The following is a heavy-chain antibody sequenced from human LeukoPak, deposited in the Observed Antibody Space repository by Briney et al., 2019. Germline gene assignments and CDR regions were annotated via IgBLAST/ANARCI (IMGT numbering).Heavy chain of an antibody. CDR1: GYTFTGYY. V-gene: IGHV1-2*02. Sequence: ASVKVSCKASGYTFTGYYMHWVRQAPGQGLEWMGWINPNSGGANYAQRFQGGVTMTRDTSISTAYMELSRLRSDDTAVYYCARDDPSFAFDYWGQGTLVTVSS. J-gene: IGHJ4*02. CDR3: ARDDPSFAFDY. CDR2: INPNSGGA. D-gene: IGHD3-10*01.